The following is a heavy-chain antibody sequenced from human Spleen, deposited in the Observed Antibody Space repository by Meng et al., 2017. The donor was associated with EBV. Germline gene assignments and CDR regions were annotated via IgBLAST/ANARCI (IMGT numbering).Heavy chain of an antibody. V-gene: IGHV2-5*02. CDR3: AHTNYYESDGYAPLFDY. CDR1: GFSLNRHGLG. CDR2: IYWDDDK. Sequence: TLQEARPPLIKPTQPLPLTSTFLGFSLNRHGLGVGWVRQAPGKAPEWLALIYWDDDKRYSASLKSRLTITKDTSKDQVVLTMTNVDPVDTGTYYCAHTNYYESDGYAPLFDYWGQGTLVTVSS. D-gene: IGHD3-22*01. J-gene: IGHJ4*02.